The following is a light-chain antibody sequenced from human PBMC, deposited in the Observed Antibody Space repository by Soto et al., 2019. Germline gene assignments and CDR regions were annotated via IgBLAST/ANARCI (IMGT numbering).Light chain of an antibody. CDR1: SGHSSYA. V-gene: IGLV4-69*01. J-gene: IGLJ3*02. CDR2: LNSDGSQ. CDR3: QTWGTGIRV. Sequence: QLVLTQSPSASASLGASVKLTCTLSSGHSSYAIAWHQQQPEKGPRYLMKLNSDGSQNNGDGIPARFSGSSSGAERYLTISSLQSEDEADYFCQTWGTGIRVFGGGTKLNVL.